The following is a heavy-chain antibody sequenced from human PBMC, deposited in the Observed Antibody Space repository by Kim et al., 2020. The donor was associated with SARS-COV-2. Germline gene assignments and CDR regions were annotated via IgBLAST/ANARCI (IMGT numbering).Heavy chain of an antibody. CDR3: LWGYYFYY. J-gene: IGHJ4*02. V-gene: IGHV1-3*01. CDR1: GHTFTSDS. Sequence: ASVKVSCKTSGHTFTSDSIHWVRQAPGQGLEWMGGIYCGYCNTIYSQKFQGRVTFTTHTSSSTAYMALSSLTSEYSPVYYCLWGYYFYYWCQRTLFTVSS. CDR2: IYCGYCNT. D-gene: IGHD1-26*01.